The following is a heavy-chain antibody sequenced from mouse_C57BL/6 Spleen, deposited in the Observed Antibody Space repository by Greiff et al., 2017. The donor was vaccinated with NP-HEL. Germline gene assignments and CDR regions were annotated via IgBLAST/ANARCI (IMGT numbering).Heavy chain of an antibody. CDR1: GFTFSDYY. CDR3: ARSLYGSSYPWYFDV. CDR2: ITYDGSST. D-gene: IGHD1-1*01. Sequence: EVKLVESEGGLVQPGSSMKLSCTASGFTFSDYYMAWVRQVPEKGLEWVANITYDGSSTYYLDSLKSRFIISRDNAKNILYLQMSSLKSEDTATYYCARSLYGSSYPWYFDVWGTGTTVTVSS. V-gene: IGHV5-16*01. J-gene: IGHJ1*03.